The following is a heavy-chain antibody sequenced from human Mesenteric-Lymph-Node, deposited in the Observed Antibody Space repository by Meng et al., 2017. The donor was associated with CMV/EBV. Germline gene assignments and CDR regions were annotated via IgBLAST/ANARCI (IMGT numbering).Heavy chain of an antibody. CDR1: GFTFSSYS. J-gene: IGHJ4*02. CDR3: ARGGRDGYNFGY. V-gene: IGHV3-21*01. Sequence: GESLKISCAASGFTFSSYSMNWVRQAPGKGLEWVSSISSSSSYIYYADSVKGRFTISRDNAKNSLYLQMNSLRAEDTAVYYCARGGRDGYNFGYWGQGTLVTVPQ. D-gene: IGHD5-24*01. CDR2: ISSSSSYI.